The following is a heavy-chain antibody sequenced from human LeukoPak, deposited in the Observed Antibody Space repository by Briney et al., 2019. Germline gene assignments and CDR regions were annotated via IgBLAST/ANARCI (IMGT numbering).Heavy chain of an antibody. V-gene: IGHV5-51*01. CDR2: IYPGDSDT. CDR3: ARRGNSALVSMFSDY. Sequence: GESLKISCKGSGYSFTSYWIVWVRQMPGKGLEWMGIIYPGDSDTKYNPSFQGQVTISADKSISTAYLQWSSLKASDTAMYYCARRGNSALVSMFSDYWGQGTLVTVSS. J-gene: IGHJ4*02. CDR1: GYSFTSYW. D-gene: IGHD5-18*01.